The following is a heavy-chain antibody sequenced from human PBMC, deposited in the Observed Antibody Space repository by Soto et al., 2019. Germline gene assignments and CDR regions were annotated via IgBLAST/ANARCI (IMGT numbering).Heavy chain of an antibody. D-gene: IGHD5-18*01. CDR1: GYTFTSYY. Sequence: ASVKVSCKASGYTFTSYYMHWVRQAPGQGLEWMGIINPSGGSTSYAQKFQGRVTMTRDTSTSTVYMELSSLRSEDTAVYYCAREKRGYSYGDHAFDIWGQGTMFTVSS. CDR2: INPSGGST. J-gene: IGHJ3*02. CDR3: AREKRGYSYGDHAFDI. V-gene: IGHV1-46*01.